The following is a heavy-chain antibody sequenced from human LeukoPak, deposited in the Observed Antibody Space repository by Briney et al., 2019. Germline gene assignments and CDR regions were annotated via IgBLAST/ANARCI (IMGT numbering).Heavy chain of an antibody. Sequence: GASVKVSCKAYGYTFTPYYMHWVRQAPGQGLEWMGIINPTSANTRYAQKFQGRVTMTRDTSTGTVYMEPSSLTSEDTAVYYCARDQRGGRISWYSHFDFWGQGTLVTVSS. V-gene: IGHV1-46*01. CDR3: ARDQRGGRISWYSHFDF. CDR2: INPTSANT. CDR1: GYTFTPYY. D-gene: IGHD6-13*01. J-gene: IGHJ4*02.